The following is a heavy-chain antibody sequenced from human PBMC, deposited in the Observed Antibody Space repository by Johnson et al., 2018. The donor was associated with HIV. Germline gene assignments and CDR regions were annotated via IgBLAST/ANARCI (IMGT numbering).Heavy chain of an antibody. J-gene: IGHJ3*02. CDR2: ITWNGGST. V-gene: IGHV3-20*04. D-gene: IGHD2-2*01. Sequence: VQLVESGGGLIQPGGSLRLSCAASGFTVSSNYMSWVRQAPGKGLEWVSGITWNGGSTTYADSVKGRYTISRDNAKNSLYLQLNSLRAEDTALYYCARSVSIVVVPAATRGGAFDIWGQGTMVTVSS. CDR3: ARSVSIVVVPAATRGGAFDI. CDR1: GFTVSSNY.